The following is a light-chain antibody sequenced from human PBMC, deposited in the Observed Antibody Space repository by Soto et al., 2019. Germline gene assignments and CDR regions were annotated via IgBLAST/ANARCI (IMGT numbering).Light chain of an antibody. CDR3: PEYNSAPLT. CDR1: QGISNY. CDR2: GAS. J-gene: IGKJ4*01. Sequence: DIQMTQSPSSLSASVGDRVTLTCRGSQGISNYLAWYQQKPGKVPKLLIQGASTLHSGVPSRFSGSGSGTDFSLTISSLQPEDVATYYCPEYNSAPLTFGGGTKVEIK. V-gene: IGKV1-27*01.